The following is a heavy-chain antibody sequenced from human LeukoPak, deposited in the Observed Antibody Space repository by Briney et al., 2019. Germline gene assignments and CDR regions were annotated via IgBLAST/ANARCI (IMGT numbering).Heavy chain of an antibody. V-gene: IGHV3-30*04. J-gene: IGHJ4*02. CDR3: ARAISLLTILRRRGYFDY. CDR1: GFTLSSYA. CDR2: ISYDGSNK. Sequence: PGGSLRLSCAASGFTLSSYAMHWVRQAPGKGLEWVAVISYDGSNKYYADSVKGRFTISRDNSKNTLYLQMNSLRAEDTAVYYCARAISLLTILRRRGYFDYWGQGTLVTVSS. D-gene: IGHD3-9*01.